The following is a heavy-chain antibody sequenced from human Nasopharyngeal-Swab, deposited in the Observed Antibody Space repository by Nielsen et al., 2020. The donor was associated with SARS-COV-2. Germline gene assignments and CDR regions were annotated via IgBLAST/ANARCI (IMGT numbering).Heavy chain of an antibody. D-gene: IGHD5-12*01. J-gene: IGHJ4*02. CDR2: ISYDGSNK. CDR3: AKAYDYDY. V-gene: IGHV3-30*18. CDR1: GFTFSRYG. Sequence: SCAASGFTFSRYGMPWVRQAPGKGLGWVAVISYDGSNKYYAASVKGRFTISRDNSKNTLYLQMNSLRAEDTAVYYCAKAYDYDYWGQGTLVTVSS.